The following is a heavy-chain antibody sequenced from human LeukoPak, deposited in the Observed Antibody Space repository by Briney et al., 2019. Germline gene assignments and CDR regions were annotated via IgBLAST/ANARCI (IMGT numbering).Heavy chain of an antibody. CDR2: ISSGSTI. V-gene: IGHV3-11*04. J-gene: IGHJ4*02. CDR1: GFTFSDYY. Sequence: GGSLRLSCAASGFTFSDYYMSWIRQAPGKGLEWVSYISSGSTIYYADSVKGRFTIPRDNAKNSLYLQMNSLRAEDTAVYYCARDPLRGIAVAVHEDYWGQGTLVTVSS. CDR3: ARDPLRGIAVAVHEDY. D-gene: IGHD6-19*01.